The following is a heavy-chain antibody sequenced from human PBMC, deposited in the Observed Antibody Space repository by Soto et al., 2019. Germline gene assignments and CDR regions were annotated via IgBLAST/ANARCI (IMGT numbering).Heavy chain of an antibody. D-gene: IGHD3-3*01. Sequence: SETLSLTCTVSGGSISSYYWSWIRQPPGKGLEWIGYIYYSESTNYNPSLKSRVTISVDTSKNQFSLKLSSVTAADTAVYYCARAVKYDFWSGSYFNWFDPRGPGTLVTDSS. CDR2: IYYSEST. J-gene: IGHJ5*02. V-gene: IGHV4-59*01. CDR3: ARAVKYDFWSGSYFNWFDP. CDR1: GGSISSYY.